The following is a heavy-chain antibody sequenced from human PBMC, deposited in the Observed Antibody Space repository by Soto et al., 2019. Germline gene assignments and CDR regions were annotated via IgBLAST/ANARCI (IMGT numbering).Heavy chain of an antibody. Sequence: SVKVSCKASGGTFSSYAISWVRQAPGQGLEWMGGIIPIFGTANYAQKFQGRVTITADKSTSIAYMELSSLRSEDTAVYYCARDPYYYGSGRTDYGMDVWGQGTTVTVSS. CDR1: GGTFSSYA. CDR3: ARDPYYYGSGRTDYGMDV. J-gene: IGHJ6*02. V-gene: IGHV1-69*06. CDR2: IIPIFGTA. D-gene: IGHD3-10*01.